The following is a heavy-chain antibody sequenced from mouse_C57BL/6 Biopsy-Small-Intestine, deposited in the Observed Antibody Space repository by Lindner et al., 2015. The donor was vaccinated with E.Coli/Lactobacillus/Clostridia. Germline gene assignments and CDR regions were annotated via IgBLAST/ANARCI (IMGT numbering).Heavy chain of an antibody. CDR1: YA. CDR3: ARAYRGYSSGWYYYYGMDV. D-gene: IGHD1-1*01. V-gene: IGHV1-81*01. J-gene: IGHJ1*01. Sequence: YAISWVRQAPGQGLEWMGGIIPIFGTANYAQKFQGRVTITADESTSTAYMELSSLRSEDTAVYYCARAYRGYSSGWYYYYGMDVWGQGTTVTVSS. CDR2: IIPIFGTA.